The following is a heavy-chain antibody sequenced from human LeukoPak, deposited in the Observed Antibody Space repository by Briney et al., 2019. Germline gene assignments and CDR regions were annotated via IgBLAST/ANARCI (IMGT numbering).Heavy chain of an antibody. CDR2: IYYSGST. V-gene: IGHV4-59*01. CDR1: GGSISSYY. J-gene: IGHJ3*02. CDR3: ARSDYGDYYDAFDI. Sequence: SETLSLTCTVSGGSISSYYWSWIRQPPGKGLEWIGYIYYSGSTNYNPSLKSRVTISVDTSKNQFSLKLSSVTAADAAVYYCARSDYGDYYDAFDIWGQGTMVTVSS. D-gene: IGHD4-17*01.